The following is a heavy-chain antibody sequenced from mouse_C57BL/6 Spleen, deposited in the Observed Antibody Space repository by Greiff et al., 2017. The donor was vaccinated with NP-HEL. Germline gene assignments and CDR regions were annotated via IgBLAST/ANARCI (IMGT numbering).Heavy chain of an antibody. CDR1: GYAFSSSW. J-gene: IGHJ2*01. CDR2: IYPGVGDT. V-gene: IGHV1-82*01. CDR3: ARKDGYYFFDY. D-gene: IGHD2-3*01. Sequence: VKLMESGPELVKPGASVKISCKASGYAFSSSWMNWVKQRPGKGLEWIGRIYPGVGDTNYNGKFKGKATLTADKSSSTAYMQLSSLTSEDSAVYFCARKDGYYFFDYWGQGTTLTVSS.